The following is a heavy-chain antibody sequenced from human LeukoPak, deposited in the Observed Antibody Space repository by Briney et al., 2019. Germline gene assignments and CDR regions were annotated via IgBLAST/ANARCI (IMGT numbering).Heavy chain of an antibody. Sequence: GGSLRLSCVASGFTLSSFWMNWVRQAPGKGLEWVSYISSSARTTYYADSVKGRFTISRDNAKNSLYLQMNSLRAEDTAVYYCVRGGGNFDYWGQGTLVTVSS. CDR2: ISSSARTT. CDR3: VRGGGNFDY. D-gene: IGHD2-15*01. J-gene: IGHJ4*02. V-gene: IGHV3-48*04. CDR1: GFTLSSFW.